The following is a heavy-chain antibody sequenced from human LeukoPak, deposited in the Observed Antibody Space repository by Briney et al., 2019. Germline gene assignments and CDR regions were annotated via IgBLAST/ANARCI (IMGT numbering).Heavy chain of an antibody. CDR3: AKDQGLRYFDWEYYFDY. CDR1: GFTFSSYA. CDR2: ISGSGGST. D-gene: IGHD3-9*01. V-gene: IGHV3-23*01. Sequence: GGSLRLSCAASGFTFSSYAMSWVRQAPGKGLEWVSAISGSGGSTYYADSVKGRFTISRDNSKNTLYLQMNSLRAEDTAAYYCAKDQGLRYFDWEYYFDYWGQGTLVTVSS. J-gene: IGHJ4*02.